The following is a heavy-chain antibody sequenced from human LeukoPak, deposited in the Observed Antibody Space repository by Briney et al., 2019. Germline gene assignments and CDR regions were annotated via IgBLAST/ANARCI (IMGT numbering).Heavy chain of an antibody. CDR1: GFTFTYSG. D-gene: IGHD2-2*01. CDR3: ARSKPLVPAAMGFDY. V-gene: IGHV3-33*01. Sequence: PGGSLRLSCVASGFTFTYSGLHWVRQAPGKGLEWVAVIWYDGSKKYYADSVKGRFTISRGDSKNTLYLQMNSLRAEDTAVYYCARSKPLVPAAMGFDYWGQGTLVTVSS. CDR2: IWYDGSKK. J-gene: IGHJ4*02.